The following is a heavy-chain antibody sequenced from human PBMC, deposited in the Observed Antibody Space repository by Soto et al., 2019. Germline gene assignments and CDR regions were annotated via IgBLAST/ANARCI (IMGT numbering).Heavy chain of an antibody. V-gene: IGHV4-39*01. CDR2: IYYTGST. D-gene: IGHD3-3*01. J-gene: IGHJ5*02. CDR3: VRHASGYYVS. CDR1: GGCISSSSFY. Sequence: HSGTLHLSCTVSGGCISSSSFYWGWIRQPPGKGLEWIGSIYYTGSTYYSLSLKGRVTISIASSKKHFSLMLTSVTAAVTALYYCVRHASGYYVSWGQGPLVTVPQ.